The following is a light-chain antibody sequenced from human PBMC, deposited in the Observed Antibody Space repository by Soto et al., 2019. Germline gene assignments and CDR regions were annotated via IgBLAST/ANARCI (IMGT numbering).Light chain of an antibody. J-gene: IGLJ1*01. CDR1: SSNIGNNY. V-gene: IGLV1-51*02. CDR3: GTWDSSLRGV. Sequence: HSDLTQAPSVSAVPGQKGTISCSRSSSNIGNNYVSWYQQLPGTAPKLLIYENNKRPSGIPDRFSGSKSGTSATLGITGLQTGDEADYYCGTWDSSLRGVFGTGTKVTVL. CDR2: ENN.